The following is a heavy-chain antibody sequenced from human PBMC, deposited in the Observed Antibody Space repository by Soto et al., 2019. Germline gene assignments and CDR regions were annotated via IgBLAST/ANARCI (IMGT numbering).Heavy chain of an antibody. CDR2: IIPIFGTA. CDR1: GGTFSSYA. V-gene: IGHV1-69*13. CDR3: ARDWGYCSCCSSEKNTANFDY. J-gene: IGHJ4*02. Sequence: ASVKVSCKASGGTFSSYAISWVRQAPRQGLEWMGGIIPIFGTANYAQKFQGRVTITADESTSTAYMELSSRSSEDTAVYYWARDWGYCSCCSSEKNTANFDYWGQGTLVTVSS. D-gene: IGHD2-15*01.